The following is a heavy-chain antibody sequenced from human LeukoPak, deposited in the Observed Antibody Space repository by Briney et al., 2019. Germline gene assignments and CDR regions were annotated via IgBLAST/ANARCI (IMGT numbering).Heavy chain of an antibody. Sequence: ASVKVSCKASGYTFTSYAMHWVRQAPGQRLEWMGWINAGNGNTKYSQKFQGRVTITRDTSASTAYMELSSLRSEDTAVYYCARKVLWFGELFWFDPWGQGTLVTVSS. V-gene: IGHV1-3*01. CDR1: GYTFTSYA. D-gene: IGHD3-10*01. J-gene: IGHJ5*02. CDR2: INAGNGNT. CDR3: ARKVLWFGELFWFDP.